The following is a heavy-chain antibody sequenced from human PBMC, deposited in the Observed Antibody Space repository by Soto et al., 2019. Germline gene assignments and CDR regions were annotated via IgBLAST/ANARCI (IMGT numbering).Heavy chain of an antibody. Sequence: ASVKVSCKASEYTFTSYDINWVRQATGQGLEWMGWMNPNSGNTGYAQKFQGRVTMTRNTSISTAYMELSSLRSEDTAVYYCARGINYYDSGDDAFDIWGQRTMVTVSS. CDR3: ARGINYYDSGDDAFDI. D-gene: IGHD3-10*01. CDR1: EYTFTSYD. CDR2: MNPNSGNT. J-gene: IGHJ3*02. V-gene: IGHV1-8*01.